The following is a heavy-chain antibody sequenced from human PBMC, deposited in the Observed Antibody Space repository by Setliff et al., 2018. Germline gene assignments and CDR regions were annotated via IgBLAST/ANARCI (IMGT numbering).Heavy chain of an antibody. V-gene: IGHV1-69*13. CDR3: ARVLLTWDNWFDP. CDR1: GGTFSSYA. D-gene: IGHD3-16*01. CDR2: IIHIFGTA. J-gene: IGHJ5*02. Sequence: SVKVSCKASGGTFSSYAISWVRQAPGQGLEWMGRIIHIFGTANYAQKFQGRVTITADESTSTAYMELSSVRSEDTAVYYCARVLLTWDNWFDPWGQGTLVTVSS.